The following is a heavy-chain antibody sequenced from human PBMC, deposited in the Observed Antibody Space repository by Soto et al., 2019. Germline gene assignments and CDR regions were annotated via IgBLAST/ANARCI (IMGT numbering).Heavy chain of an antibody. CDR3: ARVELTNYGVLDN. J-gene: IGHJ4*02. CDR2: MNPNSGNT. Sequence: ASVKVSCKASGYTFTSYDINWVRQATGQGLEWMGWMNPNSGNTGYAQKFQGRVTMTTDTSTSTAYMELRSLRSDDTAVYYCARVELTNYGVLDNWGQGTLVTVSS. V-gene: IGHV1-8*01. D-gene: IGHD2-8*01. CDR1: GYTFTSYD.